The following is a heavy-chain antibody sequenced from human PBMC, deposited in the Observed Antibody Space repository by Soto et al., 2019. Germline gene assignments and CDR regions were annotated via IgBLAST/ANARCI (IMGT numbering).Heavy chain of an antibody. Sequence: QVQLVQSGAEVKKPGSSVRVSCKASGTIFSSYTISWVRQAPGQGLEWMGRIIPILGETNSAQKFQGRVTLTADKSTNTAYMQLNSLRLEETAVYYCARGLGGRMDDWGQGTTVTGSS. J-gene: IGHJ6*02. CDR2: IIPILGET. D-gene: IGHD3-16*01. CDR1: GTIFSSYT. V-gene: IGHV1-69*08. CDR3: ARGLGGRMDD.